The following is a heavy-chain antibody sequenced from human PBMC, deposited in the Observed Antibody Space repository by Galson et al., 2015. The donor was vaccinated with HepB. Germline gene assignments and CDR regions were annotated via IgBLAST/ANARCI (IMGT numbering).Heavy chain of an antibody. V-gene: IGHV3-66*01. CDR1: GFTVSSNY. D-gene: IGHD1-1*01. CDR3: ARDSGDWNQDY. J-gene: IGHJ4*02. Sequence: SLRLSCAGSGFTVSSNYMNWVRQAPGKGLEWVSVVYGGGSTHYADSVRGRFTISRDNSKSTLYLEMNSLRAEDTALYYCARDSGDWNQDYWGQGTLVTVSS. CDR2: VYGGGST.